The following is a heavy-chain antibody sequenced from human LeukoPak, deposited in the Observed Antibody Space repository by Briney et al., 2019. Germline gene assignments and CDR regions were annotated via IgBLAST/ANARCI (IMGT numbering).Heavy chain of an antibody. D-gene: IGHD3-16*01. CDR1: GFTFSNYY. CDR3: ARDQGGGTFDI. J-gene: IGHJ3*02. CDR2: ISGSSSTI. Sequence: GGSLRLSCAASGFTFSNYYMNWVRQAPGRGLEWVSYISGSSSTIYHADSVRGRFTISRDNAKNSLYLQVHSLRAEDTAVYYCARDQGGGTFDIWGQGTMVTVSS. V-gene: IGHV3-48*01.